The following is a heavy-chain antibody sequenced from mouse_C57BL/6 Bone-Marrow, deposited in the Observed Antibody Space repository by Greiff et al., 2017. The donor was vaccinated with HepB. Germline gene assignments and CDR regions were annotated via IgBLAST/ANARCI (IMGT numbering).Heavy chain of an antibody. CDR1: GFSFNTYA. CDR2: IRSKSNNYAT. Sequence: EVQRVESGGGLVQPKGSLKLSCAASGFSFNTYAMNWVRQAPGKGLEWVARIRSKSNNYATYYADSVKDRFTISRDDSESMLYLQMNNLKTEDTAMYYCSYGSSSLDYWGQGTSVTVSS. D-gene: IGHD1-1*01. V-gene: IGHV10-1*01. CDR3: SYGSSSLDY. J-gene: IGHJ4*01.